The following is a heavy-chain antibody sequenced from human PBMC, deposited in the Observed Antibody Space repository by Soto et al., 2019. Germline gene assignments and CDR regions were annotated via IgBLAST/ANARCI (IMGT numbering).Heavy chain of an antibody. CDR1: GFTVSSDS. CDR2: IYSDNNK. Sequence: EVQLVETGGDLIQPGGSLRLSCAASGFTVSSDSMTWVRQAPGKGLEWISIIYSDNNKDYADSVKGRCSISRDTSKNILYLQMNSLRAEDTAEYYCARHYAAMGVWGQGTTVTVSS. J-gene: IGHJ6*02. V-gene: IGHV3-53*02. CDR3: ARHYAAMGV.